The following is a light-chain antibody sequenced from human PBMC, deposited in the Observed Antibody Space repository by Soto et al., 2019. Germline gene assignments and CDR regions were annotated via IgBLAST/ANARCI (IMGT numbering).Light chain of an antibody. CDR1: QKISSTV. V-gene: IGKV3-20*01. CDR3: QQYGSSPLT. J-gene: IGKJ4*01. CDR2: GAS. Sequence: EIVLTQSPGILSLSPGERASLSCRASQKISSTVLAWYQQKPGQAPRLLIYGASSRTTGIPDRFRGSGSGTDFTLTISRLEPEDFAVYYCQQYGSSPLTFGGGTKVDIK.